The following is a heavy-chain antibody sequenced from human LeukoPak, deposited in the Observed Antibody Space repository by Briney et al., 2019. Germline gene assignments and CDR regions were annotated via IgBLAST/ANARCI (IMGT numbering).Heavy chain of an antibody. D-gene: IGHD3-22*01. CDR2: IRSKAYGGTT. J-gene: IGHJ4*02. V-gene: IGHV3-49*03. CDR3: TRDRPSYYYDSSGPFDY. Sequence: GGSLRLSCTASGFTFGDYAMSWFRQAPGKGLEWVGFIRSKAYGGTTEYAASVKGRFTISRDDSKSIAYLQMNSLKTEDTAVYYCTRDRPSYYYDSSGPFDYWGQGTLVTVSS. CDR1: GFTFGDYA.